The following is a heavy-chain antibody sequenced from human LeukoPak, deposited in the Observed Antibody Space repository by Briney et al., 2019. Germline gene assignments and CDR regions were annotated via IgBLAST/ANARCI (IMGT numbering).Heavy chain of an antibody. CDR2: VHLDGRT. D-gene: IGHD6-25*01. Sequence: SETLSLTCGVSGGSVSSTSWWTWIRQPPGKGLEWIGEVHLDGRTNFNPSLKSRLTMSVDLSENHVSLKLTSVTAADTAVYYCAREGGFYRPLDYSGQGTLVTVSS. J-gene: IGHJ4*02. V-gene: IGHV4-4*02. CDR1: GGSVSSTSW. CDR3: AREGGFYRPLDY.